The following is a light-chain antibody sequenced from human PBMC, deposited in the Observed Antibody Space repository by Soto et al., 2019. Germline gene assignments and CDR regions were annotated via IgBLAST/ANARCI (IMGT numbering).Light chain of an antibody. CDR3: SSYALSATAV. J-gene: IGLJ2*01. CDR1: SSDVGSYNL. CDR2: EAT. V-gene: IGLV2-23*01. Sequence: QSALTQPASVSGSPGQSITISCTGTSSDVGSYNLVSWYQQHPGKAPKLMIYEATKRPSGVSNRFSGSKSGNTASMTISGLQAEDEADYYCSSYALSATAVFGGGTKVTVL.